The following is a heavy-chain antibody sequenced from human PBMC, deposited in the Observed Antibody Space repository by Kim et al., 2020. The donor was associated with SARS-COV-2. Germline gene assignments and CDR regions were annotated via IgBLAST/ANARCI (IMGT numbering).Heavy chain of an antibody. CDR3: AQSLSVFGVIVMET. CDR2: MHWDGSK. D-gene: IGHD3-3*01. V-gene: IGHV2-5*02. J-gene: IGHJ5*02. Sequence: SGPTLVKATETLTLTCSFSERALNSSGVSVVWIRQPPVKALEWLALMHWDGSKDYSPSLGDRLTITQDTSNNQVVLTMTNMAPVDTATYFCAQSLSVFGVIVMETWGQGALVAVSS. CDR1: ERALNSSGVS.